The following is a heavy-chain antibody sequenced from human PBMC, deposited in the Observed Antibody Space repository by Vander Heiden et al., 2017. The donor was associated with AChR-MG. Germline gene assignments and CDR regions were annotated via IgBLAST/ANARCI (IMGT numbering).Heavy chain of an antibody. CDR1: GYTFTSYE. Sequence: QLQLVQSGAEVQQPGASVKGSCKASGYTFTSYEINWVRQATGPGLEWMGWMNPNSGNTGYAQKFQGRVTMTRNTSISTAYMELSSLRSEDTAVYYCARGTRTYSSGSYYWGQGTLVTVSS. J-gene: IGHJ4*02. D-gene: IGHD6-19*01. V-gene: IGHV1-8*01. CDR3: ARGTRTYSSGSYY. CDR2: MNPNSGNT.